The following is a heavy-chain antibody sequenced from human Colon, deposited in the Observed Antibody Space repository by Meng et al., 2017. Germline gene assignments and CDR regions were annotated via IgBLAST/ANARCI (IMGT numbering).Heavy chain of an antibody. D-gene: IGHD3-22*01. Sequence: QLQEQGPGLGLVKPTVTLTLTVAGGAGTSSGGDWRWMGHQPPGRGVGWVWESSHSGSTNYSPFLKSRVTIAQAKSKNQLSLKLNSVTAADTAVYYWASSDYYRSDYWGQGTLVTVSS. CDR2: SSHSGST. V-gene: IGHV4-4*02. J-gene: IGHJ4*02. CDR1: AGTSSGGDW. CDR3: ASSDYYRSDY.